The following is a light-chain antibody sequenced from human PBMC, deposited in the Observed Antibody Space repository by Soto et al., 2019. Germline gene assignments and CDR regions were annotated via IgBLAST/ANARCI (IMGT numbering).Light chain of an antibody. V-gene: IGLV2-8*01. Sequence: QSVLTQPPSASGSPGQSVAISCTGTSSDVGGYNYVSWYQQRPGKAPKLMIYEVNKRPSGVPDRFSGSKSGNTASLTVSGLQAEEEADYYCSSYAGSSNVFGTGTKLTVL. CDR3: SSYAGSSNV. J-gene: IGLJ1*01. CDR1: SSDVGGYNY. CDR2: EVN.